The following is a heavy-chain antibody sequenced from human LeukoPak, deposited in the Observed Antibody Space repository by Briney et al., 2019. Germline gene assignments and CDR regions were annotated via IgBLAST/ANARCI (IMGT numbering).Heavy chain of an antibody. V-gene: IGHV3-64*01. D-gene: IGHD6-13*01. Sequence: GGSLRLSCVASGFTFSSYAMHWVRQAPGKGLEYVSAISSNGGSTYYANSVKGRFTISRDNSKNTLYLQMGSLRAEDMAVYYCARVAYSSSWAAYYYYYMDVWGKGTTVTISS. CDR2: ISSNGGST. J-gene: IGHJ6*03. CDR1: GFTFSSYA. CDR3: ARVAYSSSWAAYYYYYMDV.